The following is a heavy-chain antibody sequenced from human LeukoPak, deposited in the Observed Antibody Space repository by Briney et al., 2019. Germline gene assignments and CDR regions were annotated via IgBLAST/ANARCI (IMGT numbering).Heavy chain of an antibody. Sequence: GRSLRLSCSASGFTFSSYAIHWVRQAPGKGLEYVSAISINGGSTYYADSVKGRLTISRDNYKNTLYLQMSSLRVEDTAVYYCVTTYYYDSNGYYYVRGIDHGGQGTLVTVSS. V-gene: IGHV3-64D*06. J-gene: IGHJ4*02. D-gene: IGHD3-22*01. CDR1: GFTFSSYA. CDR3: VTTYYYDSNGYYYVRGIDH. CDR2: ISINGGST.